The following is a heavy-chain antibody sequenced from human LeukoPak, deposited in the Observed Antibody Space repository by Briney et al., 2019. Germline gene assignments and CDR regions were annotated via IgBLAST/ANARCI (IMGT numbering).Heavy chain of an antibody. J-gene: IGHJ4*02. CDR2: IYYTGNT. CDR1: GGSISSYY. CDR3: AGWSYSYGFGDWR. Sequence: SETLSLTCTVSGGSISSYYWSWIRQPPGKGLEWIGYIYYTGNTNYNPSLKSRVTISVDTSKNQFSLKLSSVTAADTAVYYCAGWSYSYGFGDWRGGQGTLVTVSS. D-gene: IGHD5-18*01. V-gene: IGHV4-59*01.